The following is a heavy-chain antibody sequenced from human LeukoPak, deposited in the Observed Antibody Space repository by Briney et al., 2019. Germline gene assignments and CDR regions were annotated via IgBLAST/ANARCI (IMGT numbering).Heavy chain of an antibody. CDR2: IYTNGST. CDR3: ARVTSLLGDFDY. D-gene: IGHD3-16*01. J-gene: IGHJ4*02. Sequence: PSETLSLTCTLSGGSVSSSYWNWIRQPAGKRLEWIGRIYTNGSTNYNPSLKSRVTISLDKSKNQFSLKLSSVTAADTAVYYCARVTSLLGDFDYWGQGTLVTVSS. V-gene: IGHV4-4*07. CDR1: GGSVSSSY.